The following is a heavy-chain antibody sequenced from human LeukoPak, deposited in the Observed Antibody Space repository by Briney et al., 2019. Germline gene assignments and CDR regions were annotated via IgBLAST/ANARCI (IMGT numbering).Heavy chain of an antibody. CDR3: ARAPYDSSGYYGFDY. CDR1: GFTFSTYV. J-gene: IGHJ4*02. D-gene: IGHD3-22*01. CDR2: ISSNGDNT. V-gene: IGHV3-64D*06. Sequence: GGSLRLSCSVSGFTFSTYVMHWVRQAPGKGLEYVSAISSNGDNTYYADSVKGRFTISRDNSKNTLYLQMSSLRADDTAVYYCARAPYDSSGYYGFDYWGQGTLVTVSS.